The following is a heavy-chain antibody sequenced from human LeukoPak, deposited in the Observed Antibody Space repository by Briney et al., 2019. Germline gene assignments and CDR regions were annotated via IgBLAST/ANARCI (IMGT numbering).Heavy chain of an antibody. CDR1: RFTFSSYS. J-gene: IGHJ4*02. CDR3: ARDRPYSSSLIHLFDY. Sequence: PGGSLRLSCAASRFTFSSYSMNWVRQAPGKGLEWVSSISSSSIYIYYADSVKGRFTISRDNAKNSLYLQMNSLRAEDTAVYYCARDRPYSSSLIHLFDYWGQGTLVTVSS. CDR2: ISSSSIYI. D-gene: IGHD6-13*01. V-gene: IGHV3-21*01.